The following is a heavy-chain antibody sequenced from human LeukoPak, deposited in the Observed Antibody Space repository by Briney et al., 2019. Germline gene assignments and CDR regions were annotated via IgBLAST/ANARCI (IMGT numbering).Heavy chain of an antibody. V-gene: IGHV3-23*01. CDR3: AKDLKKDGRWDIDF. Sequence: SGGSLRLSCAASGFTFSGFTMSWVRQTPGKGLEWVSGILSTGSTTYYADSVRGRFTISRDNSKSVLYLQMNSLRAEDTALYYCAKDLKKDGRWDIDFWGQGVLVTVSS. D-gene: IGHD5-12*01. J-gene: IGHJ4*02. CDR2: ILSTGSTT. CDR1: GFTFSGFT.